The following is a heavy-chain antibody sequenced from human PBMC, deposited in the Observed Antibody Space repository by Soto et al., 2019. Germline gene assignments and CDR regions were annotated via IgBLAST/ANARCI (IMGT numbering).Heavy chain of an antibody. CDR1: GGSISSYY. D-gene: IGHD3-3*01. CDR3: ARHAPYYDFWSGYPATGMDV. J-gene: IGHJ6*02. V-gene: IGHV4-59*08. Sequence: PSETLSLTCTVSGGSISSYYWSWIRQPPGKGLEWIGYIYYGGSTNYSPSFQGHVTISADKSISTAYLQWSSLKASDTAMYYCARHAPYYDFWSGYPATGMDVWGQGTTVTVSS. CDR2: IYYGGST.